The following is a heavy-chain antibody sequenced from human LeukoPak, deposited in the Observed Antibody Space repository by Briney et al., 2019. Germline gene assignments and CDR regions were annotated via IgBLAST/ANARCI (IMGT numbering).Heavy chain of an antibody. V-gene: IGHV4-59*01. D-gene: IGHD6-13*01. CDR1: GGSISSYY. Sequence: SETLSLTCTVSGGSISSYYWSWMRQPPGKGPEWIGYISYSGNTNYNPSLKSRVTMSLDTSWNQFSLKLSSVTAADTAVYYCARVLGGVGWGQQLVSRIDYWGQGTLVTVSS. J-gene: IGHJ4*02. CDR2: ISYSGNT. CDR3: ARVLGGVGWGQQLVSRIDY.